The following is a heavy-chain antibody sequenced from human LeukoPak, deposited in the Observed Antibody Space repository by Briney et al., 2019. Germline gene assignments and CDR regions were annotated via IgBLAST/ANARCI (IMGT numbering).Heavy chain of an antibody. V-gene: IGHV1-2*02. CDR1: GYTFTDYY. CDR3: APRRVAADKGLDY. CDR2: MNPTSGGA. J-gene: IGHJ4*02. D-gene: IGHD6-19*01. Sequence: ASVKVSCKASGYTFTDYYMHWMRQAPGQGPEWMGWMNPTSGGANYAQKFQGRVTMTRDTSITTAYMELSSLRSDDTAVYYCAPRRVAADKGLDYWGQGTLVTVSS.